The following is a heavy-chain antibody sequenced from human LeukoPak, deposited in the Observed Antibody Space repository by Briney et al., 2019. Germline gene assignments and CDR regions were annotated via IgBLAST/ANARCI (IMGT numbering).Heavy chain of an antibody. CDR2: ISSSSSYI. V-gene: IGHV3-21*01. D-gene: IGHD4-4*01. CDR1: GFTFSSYS. CDR3: ARRHDYSNYPDY. J-gene: IGHJ4*02. Sequence: GEPLRLSCAASGFTFSSYSMNWVRQAPGKGLEWVSSISSSSSYIYYADSVKGRFTISRDNAKNSLYLQMNSLRAEDTAVYYCARRHDYSNYPDYWGQGTLVTVSS.